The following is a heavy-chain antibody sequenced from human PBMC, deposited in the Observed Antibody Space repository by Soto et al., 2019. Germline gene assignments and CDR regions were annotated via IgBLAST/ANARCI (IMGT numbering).Heavy chain of an antibody. Sequence: QVQLQESGPGLVKPSETLSLTCSVSGGSISNHYWSWIRQPPGKGLEWIGFIYYNGNTNNNPSLKGLVAMSGYTSRNLGSLKFATVTAADTAVYYCTRANWYSEYWGQGTLVTVSS. CDR2: IYYNGNT. J-gene: IGHJ4*02. D-gene: IGHD7-27*01. V-gene: IGHV4-59*11. CDR3: TRANWYSEY. CDR1: GGSISNHY.